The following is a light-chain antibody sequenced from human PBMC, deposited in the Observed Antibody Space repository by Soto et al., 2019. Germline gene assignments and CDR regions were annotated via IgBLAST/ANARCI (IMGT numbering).Light chain of an antibody. Sequence: DIQMTQSPSTLSASVGDRVTITCRASQSINNWLAWYQQKPGEAPRLLIYDASSLESGVPSRFSGSGSGTELTLTISSLRPDDFATYYCLQYNNDPWTFGQGTKVEIK. CDR1: QSINNW. J-gene: IGKJ1*01. CDR3: LQYNNDPWT. V-gene: IGKV1-5*01. CDR2: DAS.